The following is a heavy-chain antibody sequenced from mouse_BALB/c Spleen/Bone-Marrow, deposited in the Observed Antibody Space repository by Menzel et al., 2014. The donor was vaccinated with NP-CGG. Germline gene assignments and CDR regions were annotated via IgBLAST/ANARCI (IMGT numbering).Heavy chain of an antibody. Sequence: EVKLVESGGGLVKPGGSLKLSCAASGFTFSDYYMYWVRQTPEKRLEWVATISDGGSYTYYPDSVKGRFTISRDNAKNNLYQKMSSLKSEDTAMYYCAREDDDGSWFAYWGQGTLVTVSA. CDR1: GFTFSDYY. D-gene: IGHD2-12*01. V-gene: IGHV5-4*02. J-gene: IGHJ3*01. CDR3: AREDDDGSWFAY. CDR2: ISDGGSYT.